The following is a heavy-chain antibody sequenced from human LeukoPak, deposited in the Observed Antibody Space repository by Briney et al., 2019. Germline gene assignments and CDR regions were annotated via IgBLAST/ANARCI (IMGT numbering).Heavy chain of an antibody. D-gene: IGHD2-2*01. CDR1: GFSFSAYW. J-gene: IGHJ4*02. Sequence: AGSLRLSCSASGFSFSAYWMSWVRQASGKGLEWVANIKQDGSEEHYVDSVKGRFTISRDNAKNSLYLQMNSLRAEDTAVYYCARDTPGEESHWGQGTLVTVSS. CDR3: ARDTPGEESH. V-gene: IGHV3-7*01. CDR2: IKQDGSEE.